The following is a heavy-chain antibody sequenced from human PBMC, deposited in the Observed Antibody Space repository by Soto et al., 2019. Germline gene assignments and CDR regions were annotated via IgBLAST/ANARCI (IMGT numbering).Heavy chain of an antibody. D-gene: IGHD2-21*02. CDR1: GYTFTGYY. CDR2: INPNSGGT. CDR3: VKSRVFIGAVVTLLDS. J-gene: IGHJ4*02. V-gene: IGHV1-2*04. Sequence: ASVKVSCQASGYTFTGYYMHWVRQAPGQGLEWMGWINPNSGGTNYAQKFQGWVTMTRDTSISTAYMELSRLRSDDTALYFCVKSRVFIGAVVTLLDSWGQGTQVTVSS.